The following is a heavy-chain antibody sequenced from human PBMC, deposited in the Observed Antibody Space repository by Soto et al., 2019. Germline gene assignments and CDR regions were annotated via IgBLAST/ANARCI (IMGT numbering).Heavy chain of an antibody. CDR3: ARCRRFLEWLGATGGLGWFDP. J-gene: IGHJ5*02. CDR1: GGSISSGGYS. Sequence: QLQLQESGSGLVKPSQTLSLTCAVSGGSISSGGYSWSWIRQPPGKGLEWIGYIYHSGSTYYNPSLKSRVTISVDRSKNQFSLKLSSVTAADTAVYYCARCRRFLEWLGATGGLGWFDPWGQGTLVTVSS. D-gene: IGHD3-3*01. V-gene: IGHV4-30-2*01. CDR2: IYHSGST.